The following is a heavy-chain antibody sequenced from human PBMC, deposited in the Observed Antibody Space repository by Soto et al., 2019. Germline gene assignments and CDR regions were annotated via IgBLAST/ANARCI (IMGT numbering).Heavy chain of an antibody. Sequence: PGGSLRLSCAASGFTFSSYGMHWVRQAPGKGLEWVAVISYDGSNKYYADSVKGRFTISRDNSKNTLYLQMNSLRAEDTAVYYCAKGSSSSRYYYGMDVWGQGTTVTVSS. CDR2: ISYDGSNK. CDR1: GFTFSSYG. V-gene: IGHV3-30*18. J-gene: IGHJ6*02. CDR3: AKGSSSSRYYYGMDV. D-gene: IGHD6-6*01.